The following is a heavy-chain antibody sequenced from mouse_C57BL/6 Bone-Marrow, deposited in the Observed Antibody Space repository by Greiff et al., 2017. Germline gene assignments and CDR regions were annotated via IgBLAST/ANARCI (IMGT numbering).Heavy chain of an antibody. V-gene: IGHV1-18*01. Sequence: VQLQQSGPELVKPGASVKIPCKASGYTFTDYNMDWVKQSPGKSLEWIGDINPNNGGTISNQKFKGKATLTVDKSSSTAYMELRSLTSEDTAVYYCAREPNYYGSSYGYFDVWGTGTTVTVSS. CDR2: INPNNGGT. CDR1: GYTFTDYN. J-gene: IGHJ1*03. D-gene: IGHD1-1*01. CDR3: AREPNYYGSSYGYFDV.